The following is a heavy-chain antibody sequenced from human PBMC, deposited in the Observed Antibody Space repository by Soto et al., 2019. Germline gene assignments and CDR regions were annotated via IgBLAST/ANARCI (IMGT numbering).Heavy chain of an antibody. CDR2: IYPGDSDT. D-gene: IGHD2-2*01. V-gene: IGHV5-51*01. CDR3: ARHYCSSTSCYPVYYYYYGMDV. CDR1: GYSFTSYW. J-gene: IGHJ6*02. Sequence: GESLKISCKGSGYSFTSYWIGWVRQMPGKGLEWMGIIYPGDSDTRYRPSFQGQVTISADKSISTAYLQWSSLKASDTAMYYCARHYCSSTSCYPVYYYYYGMDVWGQGTTVTVS.